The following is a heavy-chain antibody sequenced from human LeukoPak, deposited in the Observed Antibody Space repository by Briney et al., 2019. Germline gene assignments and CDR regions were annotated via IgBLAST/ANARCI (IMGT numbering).Heavy chain of an antibody. J-gene: IGHJ4*02. CDR3: AKNRGVTLRAWYFDY. CDR2: ISGSSGST. CDR1: GFTFSTYA. Sequence: GGSLRLSCAASGFTFSTYAMSWVRQAPGKGLEWVSGISGSSGSTYYADSVKGRFTISRDNSKNTLYLQMNSLRAEDTALYYCAKNRGVTLRAWYFDYWGQGTLVTVSS. D-gene: IGHD3-10*01. V-gene: IGHV3-23*01.